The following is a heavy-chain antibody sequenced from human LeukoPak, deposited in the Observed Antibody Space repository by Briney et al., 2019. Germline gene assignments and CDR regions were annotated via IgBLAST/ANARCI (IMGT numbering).Heavy chain of an antibody. CDR1: GFTFSSYA. Sequence: GGSLRLSCAASGFTFSSYAMSWVRQAPGKGLEWVSAISGSGGSTYYADSVKGRFTISRDNSKNTLYLQMNSLRAEDTAVYYWATSGGWLVHFPFGYWGQGTLVTVSS. CDR3: ATSGGWLVHFPFGY. V-gene: IGHV3-23*01. J-gene: IGHJ4*02. CDR2: ISGSGGST. D-gene: IGHD6-19*01.